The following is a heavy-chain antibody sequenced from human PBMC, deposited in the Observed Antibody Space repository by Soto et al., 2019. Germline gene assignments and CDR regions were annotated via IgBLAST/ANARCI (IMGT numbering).Heavy chain of an antibody. CDR3: ASGYDSVDS. V-gene: IGHV4-61*01. J-gene: IGHJ5*02. CDR2: MFYSGST. Sequence: SETRSLTCTVSGGSVSRGSYFWTWIRQSPGKGLEWIGYMFYSGSTNYNPSLKSRVPMSLDTSKDEISLRLNSVTAADTAADSTASGYDSVDSWGQGTQVTVSS. D-gene: IGHD3-9*01. CDR1: GGSVSRGSYF.